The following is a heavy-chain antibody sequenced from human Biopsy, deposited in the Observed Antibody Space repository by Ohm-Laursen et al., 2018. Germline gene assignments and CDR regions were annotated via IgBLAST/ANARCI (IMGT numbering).Heavy chain of an antibody. J-gene: IGHJ6*02. V-gene: IGHV3-21*01. CDR1: GFTFDDFA. D-gene: IGHD3-10*01. CDR3: ARSRGSSGIATIYYYGMDV. CDR2: ISSSSDNI. Sequence: SLRLSCSAFGFTFDDFAMHWVRQAPGKGLEWVSTISSSSDNIYYVDSVKGRFTISRDNAKNSLYLQMNSLRAEDTAVYYCARSRGSSGIATIYYYGMDVWGQGTTVTVS.